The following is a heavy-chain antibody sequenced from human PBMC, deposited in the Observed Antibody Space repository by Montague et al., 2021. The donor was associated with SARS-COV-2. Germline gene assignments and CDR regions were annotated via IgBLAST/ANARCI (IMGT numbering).Heavy chain of an antibody. Sequence: SETLSLTCTVSGGSISSYYWSWIRQPPGKGLEWIGYIYYSGSTNYNPSLKSRVTLSLDAAKNHFSLRLSSVTAADTAVYYCARRTDILTGYYDYWGQGTLVTVSS. CDR3: ARRTDILTGYYDY. D-gene: IGHD3-9*01. J-gene: IGHJ4*02. CDR2: IYYSGST. V-gene: IGHV4-59*01. CDR1: GGSISSYY.